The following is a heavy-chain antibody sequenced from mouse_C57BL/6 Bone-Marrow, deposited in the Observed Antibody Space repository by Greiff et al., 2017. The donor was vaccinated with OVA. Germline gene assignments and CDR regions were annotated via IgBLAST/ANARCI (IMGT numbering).Heavy chain of an antibody. V-gene: IGHV5-4*01. J-gene: IGHJ4*01. CDR1: GFTFSSYA. Sequence: EVQRVESGGGLVKPGGSLKLSCAASGFTFSSYAMSWVRQTPEKRLEWVATISDGGSYTYYPDNVKGRFTISRDNAKNNLYLQMSHLKSEDTAMYYCARLTVVARDYAMDYWGQGTSVTVSS. CDR2: ISDGGSYT. CDR3: ARLTVVARDYAMDY. D-gene: IGHD1-1*01.